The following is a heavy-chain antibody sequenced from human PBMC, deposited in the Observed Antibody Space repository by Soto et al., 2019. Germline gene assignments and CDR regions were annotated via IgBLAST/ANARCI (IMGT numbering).Heavy chain of an antibody. Sequence: QVQLVESGGGVVQPGTSLRLSCAASGFTFSSYGLHWVRQAPGKGLEWVTIISADGSNRYYADSVKGRFTISRDNSKNTLYLQMTRRRPEDTAVYYCATRLVSSHASDYWGQGTLVSVSS. CDR2: ISADGSNR. CDR1: GFTFSSYG. CDR3: ATRLVSSHASDY. J-gene: IGHJ4*02. D-gene: IGHD6-6*01. V-gene: IGHV3-30*03.